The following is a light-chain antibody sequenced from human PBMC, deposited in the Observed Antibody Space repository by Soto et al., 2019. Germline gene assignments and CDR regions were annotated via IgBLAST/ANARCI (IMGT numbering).Light chain of an antibody. Sequence: DLQLTQSPSTLSGSVGDRVTIIDRACQSISRWLAWYQQRPEKAPKLLIYKASTLKSGVPSRFSGSGSGTEFTLTISSLQPDDFATYYCQHYNSYSEAVGQGTKVDSK. CDR2: KAS. CDR3: QHYNSYSEA. V-gene: IGKV1-5*03. CDR1: QSISRW. J-gene: IGKJ1*01.